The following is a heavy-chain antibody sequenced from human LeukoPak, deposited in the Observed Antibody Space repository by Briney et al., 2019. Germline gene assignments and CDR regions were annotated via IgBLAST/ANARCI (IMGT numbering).Heavy chain of an antibody. D-gene: IGHD5-24*01. Sequence: GESLKISCEGSGYKFTDYWIAWVRQMPGKGLEWMGMIYPRDSDTRYSPSFQGHVTISADKSITTAYLQWSSLKASDTAMYYCARHRVEMATTYYYYYYYMDVWGKGTTVTVSS. CDR1: GYKFTDYW. CDR2: IYPRDSDT. J-gene: IGHJ6*03. V-gene: IGHV5-51*01. CDR3: ARHRVEMATTYYYYYYYMDV.